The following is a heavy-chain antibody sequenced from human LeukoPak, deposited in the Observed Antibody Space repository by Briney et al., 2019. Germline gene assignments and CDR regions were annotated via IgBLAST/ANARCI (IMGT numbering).Heavy chain of an antibody. CDR3: ARAPLRTEAFDI. J-gene: IGHJ3*02. D-gene: IGHD5/OR15-5a*01. V-gene: IGHV1-2*02. Sequence: ASVKVSCKGSGYTFTSYYMHWVRQAPGQGLEWMGWINPNSGGTNYAQKFQGRVTMTRDTSISTAYMELSRLRSDDTAVYYCARAPLRTEAFDIWGQGTMVTVSS. CDR1: GYTFTSYY. CDR2: INPNSGGT.